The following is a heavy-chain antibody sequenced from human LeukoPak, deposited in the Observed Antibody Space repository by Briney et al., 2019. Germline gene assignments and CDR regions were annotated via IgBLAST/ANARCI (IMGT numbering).Heavy chain of an antibody. V-gene: IGHV4-34*01. CDR1: GGSFSGYY. CDR2: INHSGST. CDR3: ARGQDRRIVVVPAAIHFQH. J-gene: IGHJ1*01. D-gene: IGHD2-2*01. Sequence: PSETLSLTCAVYGGSFSGYYWSWIRQPPGKGLESIGEINHSGSTNYNPSLKSRVTISVDTSKNQFSLKLSSVTAADTAVYYCARGQDRRIVVVPAAIHFQHWGQGTLVIVSS.